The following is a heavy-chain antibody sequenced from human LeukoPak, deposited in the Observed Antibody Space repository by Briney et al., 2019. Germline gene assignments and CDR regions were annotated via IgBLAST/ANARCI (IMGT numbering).Heavy chain of an antibody. CDR2: IWYDGNNK. D-gene: IGHD5-12*01. V-gene: IGHV3-33*01. CDR1: GFTFSSYG. Sequence: PGRSLRLSCAASGFTFSSYGMHWVRQAPPKGLEWVAVIWYDGNNKYYGDSVKGRFTISRDNSKNTLYLQMNSLRAEDTALYYCARDRSEYSGFFDYWGQGTLVTVSS. J-gene: IGHJ4*02. CDR3: ARDRSEYSGFFDY.